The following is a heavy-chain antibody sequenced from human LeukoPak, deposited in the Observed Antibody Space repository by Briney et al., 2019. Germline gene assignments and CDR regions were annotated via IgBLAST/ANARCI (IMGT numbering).Heavy chain of an antibody. J-gene: IGHJ3*02. CDR1: GGSFNNYY. V-gene: IGHV4-59*01. CDR3: ARRGGSPLGAFDI. D-gene: IGHD1-26*01. CDR2: IYYSESA. Sequence: PSETLSLTCGLFGGSFNNYYWSWVRQPPGEGLEWIGYIYYSESANYNPSLKSRVTISVDTSKNQFSLKLSSVTAADTAVYYCARRGGSPLGAFDIWGQGTMDTVSS.